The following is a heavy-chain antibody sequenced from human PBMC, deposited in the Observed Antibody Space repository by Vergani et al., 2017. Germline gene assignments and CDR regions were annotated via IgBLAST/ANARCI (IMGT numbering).Heavy chain of an antibody. J-gene: IGHJ4*02. CDR3: ARDHRYSGSYYVARAFDY. CDR1: GGSISSYY. CDR2: IYYSGST. D-gene: IGHD1-26*01. V-gene: IGHV4-59*01. Sequence: QVQLQESGPGLVKPSETLSLTCTVSGGSISSYYWSWIRQPPGKGLEWIGYIYYSGSTNYNPSLKSRVTISVDTSKNQFTLKLSAVTAADTAVYYCARDHRYSGSYYVARAFDYWGQGTLVTVSS.